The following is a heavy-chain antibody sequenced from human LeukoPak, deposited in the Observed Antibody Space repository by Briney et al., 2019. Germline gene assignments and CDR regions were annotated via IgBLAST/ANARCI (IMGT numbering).Heavy chain of an antibody. J-gene: IGHJ5*02. Sequence: GGSLRLSCAASGFTFSNYWTRWVRQAPGKGLEWLAHIKYDGSEKYYVDSVKGRFTISRDNAKNSLYLQMNSLRAEDTAVYYCTRDQTWGQGTLVTVSS. CDR2: IKYDGSEK. CDR1: GFTFSNYW. V-gene: IGHV3-7*01. CDR3: TRDQT.